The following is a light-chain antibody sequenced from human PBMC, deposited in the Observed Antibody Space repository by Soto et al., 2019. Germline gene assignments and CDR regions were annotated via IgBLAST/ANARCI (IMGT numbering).Light chain of an antibody. Sequence: QSVLTQSPSASASLGASVKLTCTLSSGHSNYAIAWHQQQSEKGPRYLMKLNSDGSHSKGDGIPDRFSGSSSGAERYLTISSLQSDDEADYYCQTWGSGIVVFGGGTKVTVL. CDR2: LNSDGSH. CDR1: SGHSNYA. V-gene: IGLV4-69*01. CDR3: QTWGSGIVV. J-gene: IGLJ2*01.